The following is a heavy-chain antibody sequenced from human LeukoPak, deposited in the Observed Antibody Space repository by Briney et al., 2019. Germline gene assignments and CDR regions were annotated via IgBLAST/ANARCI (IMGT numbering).Heavy chain of an antibody. D-gene: IGHD2-15*01. V-gene: IGHV3-48*03. CDR3: AKGLGGEVVAAPFDP. CDR2: ISSSGNTI. J-gene: IGHJ5*02. Sequence: GGSLRLSCAASGFTFNTYEMNWVRQAPGKGLEWVSYISSSGNTIYYADSVKGRFTISRGNAKNSLYLQMNSLRAEDMALYYCAKGLGGEVVAAPFDPWGQGTLVTVSS. CDR1: GFTFNTYE.